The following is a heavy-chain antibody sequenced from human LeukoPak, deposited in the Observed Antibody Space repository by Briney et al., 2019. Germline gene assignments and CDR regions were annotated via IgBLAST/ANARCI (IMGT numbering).Heavy chain of an antibody. Sequence: GGSLRLSCAASGFTFSSYSMNWVRQAPGKGLEWVSSISSSSSYIYYADSVKGRFTISRDNAKNSLYLQMSSLRAEDTAVYYCARETYYYDSSGYLPHPFDYWGQGTLVTVSS. D-gene: IGHD3-22*01. CDR2: ISSSSSYI. CDR3: ARETYYYDSSGYLPHPFDY. CDR1: GFTFSSYS. J-gene: IGHJ4*02. V-gene: IGHV3-21*01.